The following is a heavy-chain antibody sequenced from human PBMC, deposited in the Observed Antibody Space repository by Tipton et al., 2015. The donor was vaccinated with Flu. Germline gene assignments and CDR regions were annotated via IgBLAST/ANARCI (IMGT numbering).Heavy chain of an antibody. CDR1: GDYISDYY. V-gene: IGHV4-59*03. Sequence: TLSLTCIVSGDYISDYYWNWIRQSPGGGLEWLGYIHHTGKTNQNPSLKSRLTVSVDTSRNQFSLTLNSGTAADTAAYFCAGGNGGGAFDTWGQGTMVTVSS. CDR3: AGGNGGGAFDT. CDR2: IHHTGKT. D-gene: IGHD3-16*01. J-gene: IGHJ3*02.